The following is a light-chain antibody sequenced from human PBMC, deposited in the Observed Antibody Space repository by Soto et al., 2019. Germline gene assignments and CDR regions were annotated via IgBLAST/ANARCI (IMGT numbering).Light chain of an antibody. CDR3: SSYKRSISLND. V-gene: IGLV2-14*01. J-gene: IGLJ1*01. Sequence: QSALTQPASVSGSPVQSITISCTGTSSHVCGYNYVSWYQQHPGKAPKLMIYEVSNRPSGFSNRFSGSTSGNTASLTISGLQAEDDADCFCSSYKRSISLNDFGAGTKVTV. CDR2: EVS. CDR1: SSHVCGYNY.